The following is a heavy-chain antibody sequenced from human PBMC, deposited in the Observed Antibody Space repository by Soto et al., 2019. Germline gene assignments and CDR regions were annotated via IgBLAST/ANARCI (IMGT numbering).Heavy chain of an antibody. V-gene: IGHV1-8*01. J-gene: IGHJ6*03. Sequence: ASVKVSCKASGYTFTSYDINWVRQATGRGLEWMGWMNPNSGNTGYAQKFQGRVTMTRNTSISTAYMELSSLRSEDTAVYYCARVPKLRRYYYYYMDVWGKGTTVTVSS. CDR2: MNPNSGNT. CDR1: GYTFTSYD. CDR3: ARVPKLRRYYYYYMDV. D-gene: IGHD4-17*01.